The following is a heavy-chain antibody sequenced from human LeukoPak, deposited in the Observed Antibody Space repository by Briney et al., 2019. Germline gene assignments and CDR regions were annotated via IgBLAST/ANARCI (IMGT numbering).Heavy chain of an antibody. CDR3: AKDLNTYRYDSRDLPH. V-gene: IGHV3-9*01. Sequence: PGGSLRLSCAASGFTFDDYAMHWVRQAPGKSLEWVSGISWNSGSIGYADSVKGRFTISRDNSKNTLYLQMNSLRPEDTAVYFCAKDLNTYRYDSRDLPHWGQGILVTVSS. CDR1: GFTFDDYA. J-gene: IGHJ1*01. CDR2: ISWNSGSI. D-gene: IGHD3-22*01.